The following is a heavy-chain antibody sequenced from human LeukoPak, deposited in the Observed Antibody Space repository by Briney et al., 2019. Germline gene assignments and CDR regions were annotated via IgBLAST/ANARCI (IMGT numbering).Heavy chain of an antibody. CDR1: GFSFSDCS. J-gene: IGHJ4*02. D-gene: IGHD3-22*01. V-gene: IGHV3-21*01. Sequence: GGSLRLSCETSGFSFSDCSMNWVRQAPGKGLEWVASISSGSSYLYYADSVKGRFTISRDNAKNSLYLHMNSLRAEDTAVYYCARDVYDRSGYYLFYFDYWGQGILVTVSS. CDR3: ARDVYDRSGYYLFYFDY. CDR2: ISSGSSYL.